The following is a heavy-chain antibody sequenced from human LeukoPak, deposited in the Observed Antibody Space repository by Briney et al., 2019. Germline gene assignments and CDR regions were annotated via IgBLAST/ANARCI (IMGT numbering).Heavy chain of an antibody. CDR2: IYYSGST. J-gene: IGHJ4*02. Sequence: PSETLSLTCTVSGGSISSSSYYWGWIRQPPGKGLEWIGSIYYSGSTYYNPSLKSRVTISVDTSKNQFSLKLSSVTAADTAVYYCARGRSKRDDGALRGLSSEFDYWGQGTLVTVSS. V-gene: IGHV4-39*07. D-gene: IGHD3-22*01. CDR3: ARGRSKRDDGALRGLSSEFDY. CDR1: GGSISSSSYY.